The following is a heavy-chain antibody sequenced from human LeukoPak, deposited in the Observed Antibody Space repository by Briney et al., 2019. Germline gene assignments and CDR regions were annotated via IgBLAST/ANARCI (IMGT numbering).Heavy chain of an antibody. CDR1: GGTFSSYA. D-gene: IGHD2-15*01. CDR3: ARVDSSLTDAFDI. V-gene: IGHV1-69*05. J-gene: IGHJ3*02. CDR2: IIPLFGTA. Sequence: EASVKVSCKASGGTFSSYAIIWVRQAPGQGLEWMGRIIPLFGTATYVQKFQGRVTITTDESTSTAYMELSSLRSEDTAVYYCARVDSSLTDAFDIWGQGTMVTVSS.